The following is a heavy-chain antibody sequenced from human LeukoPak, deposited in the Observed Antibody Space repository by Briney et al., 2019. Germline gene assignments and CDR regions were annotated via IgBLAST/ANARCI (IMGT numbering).Heavy chain of an antibody. CDR3: TTDHVGATVEFDS. V-gene: IGHV3-48*03. D-gene: IGHD1-26*01. J-gene: IGHJ4*02. CDR2: ISSSGSSV. CDR1: GFTFSSYE. Sequence: GGSLRLSCAASGFTFSSYEMNWVRQAPGEGLEWISYISSSGSSVKYADSVKGRFTISRDNAKNSLYLQMDSLRAEDTAIYYCTTDHVGATVEFDSWGQGTLVTVSS.